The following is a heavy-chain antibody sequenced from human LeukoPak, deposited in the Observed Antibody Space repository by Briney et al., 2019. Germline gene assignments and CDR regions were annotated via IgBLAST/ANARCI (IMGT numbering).Heavy chain of an antibody. V-gene: IGHV1-18*01. CDR3: ARDLTHCYGSGSYPAPVDY. CDR2: ISAYNGKT. CDR1: GYTFTSYG. J-gene: IGHJ4*02. Sequence: ASVKVSCKASGYTFTSYGISWVRQAPGQGREWMGWISAYNGKTNYAQKLQGRVTRTTDTSTRTAYMELRSLRSDDTAVYYCARDLTHCYGSGSYPAPVDYWGQGTLVTVSS. D-gene: IGHD3-10*01.